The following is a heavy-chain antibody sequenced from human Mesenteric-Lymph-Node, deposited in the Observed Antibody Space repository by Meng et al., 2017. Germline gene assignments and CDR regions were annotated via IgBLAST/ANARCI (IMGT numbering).Heavy chain of an antibody. J-gene: IGHJ4*02. CDR2: ISANGYAK. D-gene: IGHD2-8*01. CDR3: ATAVPNGKRFES. Sequence: GESLKISCAASGFTLSNYDMSWVRQAPGKGLEWVSVISANGYAKYYADSVRGRFTISRDNSKNTLYLQMNSLRAEDTAVYYCATAVPNGKRFESWGQGTLVTVSS. V-gene: IGHV3-23*01. CDR1: GFTLSNYD.